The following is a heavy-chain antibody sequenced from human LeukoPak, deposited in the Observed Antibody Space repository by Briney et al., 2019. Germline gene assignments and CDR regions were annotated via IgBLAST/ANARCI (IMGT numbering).Heavy chain of an antibody. CDR3: ARESTVTTLFDY. CDR2: VNPNSGGT. CDR1: GYTFTGYY. D-gene: IGHD4-17*01. Sequence: ASVKVSCKASGYTFTGYYMHWVRQAPGQGLEWVGWVNPNSGGTNYAQNFQGRVTMTRDTSISTAYMELSRLRSDGTAVYYCARESTVTTLFDYWGQGTLVTVSP. V-gene: IGHV1-2*02. J-gene: IGHJ4*02.